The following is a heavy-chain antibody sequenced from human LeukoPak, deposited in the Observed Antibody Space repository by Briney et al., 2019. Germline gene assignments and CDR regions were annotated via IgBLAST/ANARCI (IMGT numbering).Heavy chain of an antibody. Sequence: SETLSGTCTVSGGAVNNNAYYWVWVRQPPGKGLEYIGNVYYSGITYYNPSLQSRVTISVDTSNNQFSLRLSSVTAADTAVYYCARSDYSGYFDYWGQGTLVSVSS. CDR3: ARSDYSGYFDY. CDR1: GGAVNNNAYY. J-gene: IGHJ4*02. V-gene: IGHV4-39*01. D-gene: IGHD4-11*01. CDR2: VYYSGIT.